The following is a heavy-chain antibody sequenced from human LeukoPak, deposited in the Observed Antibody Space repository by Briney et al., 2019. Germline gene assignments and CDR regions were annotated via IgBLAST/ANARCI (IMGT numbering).Heavy chain of an antibody. CDR1: GGSISSYY. J-gene: IGHJ6*02. Sequence: SETLSLTCTVSGGSISSYYLSWIRQPPGKGLEWIGYIYYSGSTNYNPSLKSRVTISADTSKSQFSLKLSSVTAADMAVYYCARVGYYYYGMDVWGQGTTVTVSS. CDR2: IYYSGST. CDR3: ARVGYYYYGMDV. V-gene: IGHV4-59*01.